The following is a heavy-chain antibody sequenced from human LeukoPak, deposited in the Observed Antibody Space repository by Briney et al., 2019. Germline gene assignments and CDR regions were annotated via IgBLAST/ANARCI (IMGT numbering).Heavy chain of an antibody. CDR3: ARALSSWEAFDI. Sequence: KPSETLSLTCAVYGGSFSGYYWSWFRQPPGKGLEWIGEINHSGSTNYNPSLKSRVTISVDTSKNQFSLKLSSVTAADTAVYYCARALSSWEAFDIWGQGTMVTVSS. J-gene: IGHJ3*02. CDR1: GGSFSGYY. V-gene: IGHV4-34*01. CDR2: INHSGST. D-gene: IGHD1-26*01.